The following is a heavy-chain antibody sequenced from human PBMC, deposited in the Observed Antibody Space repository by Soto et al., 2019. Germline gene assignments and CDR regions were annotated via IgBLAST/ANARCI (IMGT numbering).Heavy chain of an antibody. CDR1: GFTFSSYG. J-gene: IGHJ6*02. CDR2: IWYDGSNK. Sequence: PGGSLRLSCAASGFTFSSYGMHWVRQAPGKGLEWVAVIWYDGSNKYYADSVKGRFTISRDNSKNTLYLQMNSLRAEDTAVYYCAREYSYGRDYYYGMDVWGQGTTVTVSS. V-gene: IGHV3-33*01. D-gene: IGHD5-18*01. CDR3: AREYSYGRDYYYGMDV.